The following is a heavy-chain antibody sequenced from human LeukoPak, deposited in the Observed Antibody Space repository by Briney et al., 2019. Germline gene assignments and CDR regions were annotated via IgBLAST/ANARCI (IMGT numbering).Heavy chain of an antibody. CDR2: ISGSGGST. Sequence: PGGSLRLSCAASGFTFSSYAMSWVRQAPGKGLEWVSAISGSGGSTYYADSVKGRFTISRDNSKNTLYLQMNSLRAEDTAVYYCAKEYHKMPPRTIFGVYTRPFDPWGQGTLVTVSS. CDR1: GFTFSSYA. D-gene: IGHD3-3*01. J-gene: IGHJ5*02. V-gene: IGHV3-23*01. CDR3: AKEYHKMPPRTIFGVYTRPFDP.